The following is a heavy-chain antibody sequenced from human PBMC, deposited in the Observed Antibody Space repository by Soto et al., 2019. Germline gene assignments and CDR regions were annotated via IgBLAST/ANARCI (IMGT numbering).Heavy chain of an antibody. V-gene: IGHV4-34*01. CDR3: ARGDQFTYYYAQGSYPKVRPFDY. J-gene: IGHJ4*02. CDR1: GGSFSGYY. Sequence: SETLSLTCAVYGGSFSGYYWSWIRQPPGKGLEWIGEINHSGSTNYNPSLKSRVTISVDTSKNQFSLKLSSVTAADTAVYYCARGDQFTYYYAQGSYPKVRPFDYWGQGTLVTVSS. D-gene: IGHD3-10*01. CDR2: INHSGST.